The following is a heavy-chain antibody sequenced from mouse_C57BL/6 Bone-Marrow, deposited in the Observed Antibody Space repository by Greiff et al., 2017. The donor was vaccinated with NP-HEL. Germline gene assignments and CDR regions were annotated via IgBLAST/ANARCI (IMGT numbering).Heavy chain of an antibody. CDR2: IDPSDSYT. CDR1: GYTFTSYW. Sequence: QVQLQQPGTELVKPGASVKLSCKASGYTFTSYWMHWVKQRPGQGLEWIGEIDPSDSYTNYNQKFKGKSTLTVDKSSSTAYMQLSSLTSEDSAVYYCARGNPPMDYWGQGTSVTVSS. J-gene: IGHJ4*01. CDR3: ARGNPPMDY. V-gene: IGHV1-69*01. D-gene: IGHD2-1*01.